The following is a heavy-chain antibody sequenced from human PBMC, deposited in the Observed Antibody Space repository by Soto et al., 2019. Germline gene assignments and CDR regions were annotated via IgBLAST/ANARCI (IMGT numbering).Heavy chain of an antibody. D-gene: IGHD6-19*01. CDR1: GFTFNTYA. V-gene: IGHV3-23*05. CDR3: AKPGLTVAGTRYFDR. CDR2: IGSDGTAI. J-gene: IGHJ4*02. Sequence: EVQLLESGGGLVHPGGSLRLSCAASGFTFNTYAMSWVRQAPGKGLEWVSAIGSDGTAIQYAESVKGRFTISKDNSKDTLYLQMNSLRAEDTAVYYCAKPGLTVAGTRYFDRWGQGTLVTVSS.